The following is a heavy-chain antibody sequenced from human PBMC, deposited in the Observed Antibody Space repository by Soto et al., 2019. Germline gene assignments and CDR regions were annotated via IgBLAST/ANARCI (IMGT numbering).Heavy chain of an antibody. Sequence: QAQLQESGPGLVKPLETLSLTCSVSGDSVTNTFWRGIRQPQGKGLEWIGYIFRRGTAETADYNPSLKSRVKMSLDTSKNQVSLQLSSGTAAATAVYYCARDLRGTSAFAFWGQGAWVNVSS. CDR3: ARDLRGTSAFAF. CDR1: GDSVTNTF. V-gene: IGHV4-59*02. CDR2: IFRRGTAETA. J-gene: IGHJ3*01.